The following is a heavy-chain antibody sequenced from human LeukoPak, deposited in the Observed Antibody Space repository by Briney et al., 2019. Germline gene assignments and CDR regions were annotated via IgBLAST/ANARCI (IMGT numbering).Heavy chain of an antibody. D-gene: IGHD2-2*02. CDR2: IYYSGST. J-gene: IGHJ5*02. CDR1: GGSISSSSYY. Sequence: SETLSLTCTVSGGSISSSSYYWGWIRQPPGKGLEWIGSIYYSGSTYYNPSLKSRVTISVDTSKNQFSLKLSSVTAADTAVYYCARGMVGAAKPDSWFDPWGQGTLVTVSS. V-gene: IGHV4-39*07. CDR3: ARGMVGAAKPDSWFDP.